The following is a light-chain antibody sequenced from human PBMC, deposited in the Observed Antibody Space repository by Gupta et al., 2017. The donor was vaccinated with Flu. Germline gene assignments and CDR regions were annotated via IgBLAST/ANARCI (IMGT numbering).Light chain of an antibody. V-gene: IGLV1-44*01. CDR3: AAWDDSLNGHYV. J-gene: IGLJ1*01. CDR1: SSNIGSNT. Sequence: SISCSGSSSNIGSNTVNWYQQVPGTAPKLLIYGNNQRPSGVPDRFSGSKSGTSASLAISGLQSEEEADYYCAAWDDSLNGHYVFGTGTKVTAL. CDR2: GNN.